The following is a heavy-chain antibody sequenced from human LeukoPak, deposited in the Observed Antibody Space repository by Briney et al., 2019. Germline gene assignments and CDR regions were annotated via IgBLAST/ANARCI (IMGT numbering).Heavy chain of an antibody. D-gene: IGHD2-2*01. V-gene: IGHV4-59*01. J-gene: IGHJ5*02. CDR1: GGSISSYY. Sequence: SETPSLTCTVSGGSISSYYWSWIRQPPGKGLEWIGYIYYSGSTNYNPSLKSRVTISVDTSKNQFSLKPSSVTAADTAVYYCAREKVVPAAKEGWFDPWGQGTLVTVSS. CDR2: IYYSGST. CDR3: AREKVVPAAKEGWFDP.